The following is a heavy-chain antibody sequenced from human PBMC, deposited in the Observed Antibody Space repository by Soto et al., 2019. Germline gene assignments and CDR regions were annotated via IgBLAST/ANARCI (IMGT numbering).Heavy chain of an antibody. CDR2: ISSSGSTI. V-gene: IGHV3-11*01. CDR3: ARDSLPLNYDILGSYGMDV. J-gene: IGHJ6*02. D-gene: IGHD3-9*01. CDR1: GFTFSDYY. Sequence: PGGSLRLSCAASGFTFSDYYMSWIRQAPGKGLEWVSYISSSGSTIYYADSVKGQFTISRDNAKNSLYLQMNSLRAEDTAVYYCARDSLPLNYDILGSYGMDVWGQGTTVTVSS.